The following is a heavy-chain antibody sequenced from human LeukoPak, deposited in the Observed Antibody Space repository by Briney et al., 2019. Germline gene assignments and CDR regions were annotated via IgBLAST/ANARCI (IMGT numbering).Heavy chain of an antibody. CDR1: GFTFSRFS. CDR2: ITFSSDTI. V-gene: IGHV3-48*04. Sequence: GGSLRLSCAGSGFTFSRFSMNWVRQAPGKGREWISYITFSSDTIYYTDSVKGRFTTSRDNAKNSLYLQMSSLRAEDTAVYYCARVPVDFWSGSDDYFYYMDVWGKGTTVTVSS. J-gene: IGHJ6*03. CDR3: ARVPVDFWSGSDDYFYYMDV. D-gene: IGHD3-3*01.